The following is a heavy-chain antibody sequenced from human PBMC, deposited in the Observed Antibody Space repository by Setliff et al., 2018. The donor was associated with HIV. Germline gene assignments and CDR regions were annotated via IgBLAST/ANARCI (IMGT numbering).Heavy chain of an antibody. CDR3: ARDRTYYDILTGYYGLDY. D-gene: IGHD3-9*01. J-gene: IGHJ4*02. CDR1: GFTFSSYW. CDR2: INSDGGTT. Sequence: PGGSLRLSCAASGFTFSSYWMHWVRQAPGKGLVWVSPINSDGGTTYYADSVQGRFTISRDNAKNSLYLQMNSLRAEDTAVYYCARDRTYYDILTGYYGLDYWGQGTLVTVSS. V-gene: IGHV3-74*01.